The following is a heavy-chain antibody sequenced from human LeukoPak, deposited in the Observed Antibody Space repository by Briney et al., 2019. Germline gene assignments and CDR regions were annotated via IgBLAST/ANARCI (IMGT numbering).Heavy chain of an antibody. CDR2: INPNSGGT. D-gene: IGHD3-22*01. J-gene: IGHJ4*02. Sequence: GASVKVSCKASGYTFTGYYMHWVGQAPGQGLEWMGWINPNSGGTNYAQKFQGRVTMTRDTSISTAYMELSRLRSDGTAMYYCAREISGYSDYWGQGTLVTVSS. CDR3: AREISGYSDY. V-gene: IGHV1-2*02. CDR1: GYTFTGYY.